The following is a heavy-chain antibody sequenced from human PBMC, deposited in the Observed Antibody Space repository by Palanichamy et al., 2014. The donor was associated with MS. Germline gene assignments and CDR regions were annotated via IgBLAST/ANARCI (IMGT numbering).Heavy chain of an antibody. D-gene: IGHD6-19*01. CDR2: IYSGGST. CDR3: ARDLGISGWFDAFDI. J-gene: IGHJ3*02. CDR1: GFTVSNNY. Sequence: EVQLVETGGGLIQPGGSLRLSCAASGFTVSNNYMTWVRQAPGKGLEWVSIIYSGGSTYNADSVKGRFIISRDNSKNTLCLQMNSLRAEDTAVYYCARDLGISGWFDAFDIWGQGTMVTVSS. V-gene: IGHV3-53*02.